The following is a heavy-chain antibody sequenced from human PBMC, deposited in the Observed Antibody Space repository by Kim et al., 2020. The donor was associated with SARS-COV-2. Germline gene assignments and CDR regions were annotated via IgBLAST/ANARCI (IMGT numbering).Heavy chain of an antibody. V-gene: IGHV3-23*01. J-gene: IGHJ4*02. Sequence: STHYADYGKDRFTTSRDTSKTTLYLQMNSLRAEDTAVYYCAKRGYGGNSYWGQGTLVTVSS. CDR3: AKRGYGGNSY. D-gene: IGHD4-17*01. CDR2: ST.